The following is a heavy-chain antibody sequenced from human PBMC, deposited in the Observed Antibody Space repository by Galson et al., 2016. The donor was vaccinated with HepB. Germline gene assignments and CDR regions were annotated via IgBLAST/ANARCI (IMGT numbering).Heavy chain of an antibody. CDR3: AGGRSGRGYTYGRLGQYDYGLDV. J-gene: IGHJ6*02. V-gene: IGHV4-39*01. Sequence: SETLSLTCTVSSDSISGSSYYWGWIRQPPGKGLEWIGSIYYRGSTYYNPSLKSRVTISVGASKNQFFLNLTAVTAADTAVYYCAGGRSGRGYTYGRLGQYDYGLDVWGQGTTVTVSS. CDR2: IYYRGST. CDR1: SDSISGSSYY. D-gene: IGHD5-18*01.